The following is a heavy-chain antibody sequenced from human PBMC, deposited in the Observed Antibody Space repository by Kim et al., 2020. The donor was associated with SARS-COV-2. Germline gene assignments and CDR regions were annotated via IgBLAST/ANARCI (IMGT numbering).Heavy chain of an antibody. D-gene: IGHD2-21*02. V-gene: IGHV2-70*01. CDR2: IEWDDDK. CDR3: ARSRVAGGDCYAMSDY. J-gene: IGHJ4*02. Sequence: SGPTLVNPTQTVTLTCTFSGFSLSTSGMCVSWIRQPPGKALEWLALIEWDDDKYYSTSLKTRLTISKDTSKNQVVLTMTNMGPVDTATYYCARSRVAGGDCYAMSDYWGQGTLVTVSS. CDR1: GFSLSTSGMC.